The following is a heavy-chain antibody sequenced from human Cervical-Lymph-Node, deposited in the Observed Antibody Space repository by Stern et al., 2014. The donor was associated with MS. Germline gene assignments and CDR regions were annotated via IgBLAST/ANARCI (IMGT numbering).Heavy chain of an antibody. V-gene: IGHV2-5*02. Sequence: QVTLRESGPALVKPTQTLKLTCTFSGFSLSTSGLGVGWIRQPPGEALEWLAYIYWDDQKRYSPSLKIRLTITKDTSKNQVVLTLTNVDPVDTATYYCAHRTAGPFDYWGQGTLVTVSS. J-gene: IGHJ4*02. CDR1: GFSLSTSGLG. CDR2: IYWDDQK. CDR3: AHRTAGPFDY.